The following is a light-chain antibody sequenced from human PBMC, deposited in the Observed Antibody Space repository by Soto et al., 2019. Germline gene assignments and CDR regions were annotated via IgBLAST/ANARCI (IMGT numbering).Light chain of an antibody. CDR1: QSVSSN. V-gene: IGKV3-15*01. J-gene: IGKJ1*01. CDR2: GAS. Sequence: EMVMTQSPATLSVSPGERATLSCRASQSVSSNLAWYQQKPGQTPRLLIYGASTRATGIPARFSGGGSGTEFTLTISSLQSEDFAVYCCQQYNNWPATFGQGTKVDIK. CDR3: QQYNNWPAT.